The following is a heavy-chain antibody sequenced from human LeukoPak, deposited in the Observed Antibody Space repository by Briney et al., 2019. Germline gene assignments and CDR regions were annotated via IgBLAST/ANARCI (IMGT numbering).Heavy chain of an antibody. CDR3: ARVGWPSRGAGDY. J-gene: IGHJ4*02. D-gene: IGHD1-26*01. CDR1: GGSISSSNW. CDR2: IYHSGST. V-gene: IGHV4-4*02. Sequence: SETLSLTCAVSGGSISSSNWWSWVRQPPGKGLEWIGEIYHSGSTNYNPSLKSRVTISVDKSKNQFSLKLSSVTAADTAVYYCARVGWPSRGAGDYWGQGTLVTVPS.